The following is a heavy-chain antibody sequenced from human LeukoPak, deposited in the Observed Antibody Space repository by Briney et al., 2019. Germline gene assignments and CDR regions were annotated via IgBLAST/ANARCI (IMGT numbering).Heavy chain of an antibody. CDR2: INSAGSTK. Sequence: GGSLRLSCAASGFTFSSYEMNWVRQAPGKGLEWVSYINSAGSTKYYPDSVKGRFTISRDNAKNSLYLQMNSLRAEDTAVYFCARPYYYSSGSYPYWGRGTLVTVSS. V-gene: IGHV3-48*03. CDR3: ARPYYYSSGSYPY. D-gene: IGHD3-10*01. J-gene: IGHJ4*02. CDR1: GFTFSSYE.